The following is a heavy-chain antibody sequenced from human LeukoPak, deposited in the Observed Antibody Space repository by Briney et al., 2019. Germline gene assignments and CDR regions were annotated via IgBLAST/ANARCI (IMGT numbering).Heavy chain of an antibody. V-gene: IGHV1-2*06. CDR1: GYTFTAHF. CDR3: ASEIFSGWYRY. D-gene: IGHD6-19*01. CDR2: INSNNGGE. Sequence: GASVKVSCKASGYTFTAHFIHWVRQAPGQGLEWMGQINSNNGGEKYAPKFQGRVTMTRDTSISTAYMELSRLRSDDTAVYYCASEIFSGWYRYWGQGTLVTVSS. J-gene: IGHJ4*02.